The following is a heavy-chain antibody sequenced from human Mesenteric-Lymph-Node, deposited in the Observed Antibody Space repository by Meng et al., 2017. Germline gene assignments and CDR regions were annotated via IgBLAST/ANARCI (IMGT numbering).Heavy chain of an antibody. CDR1: GYTFTNYG. V-gene: IGHV1-69*13. CDR3: ARGLSMIVVVTAFDI. J-gene: IGHJ3*02. CDR2: IIPIFGTA. Sequence: SVKVSCKASGYTFTNYGVSWVRQAPGQGLEWMGGIIPIFGTANYAQKFQGRVTITADESTSTAYMELSSLRSEDTAVYYCARGLSMIVVVTAFDIWGQGTMVTVSS. D-gene: IGHD3-22*01.